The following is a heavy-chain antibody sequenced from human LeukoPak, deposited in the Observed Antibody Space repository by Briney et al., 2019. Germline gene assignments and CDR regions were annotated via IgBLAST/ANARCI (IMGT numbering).Heavy chain of an antibody. Sequence: GGSLRLSCAVSGFTVSNNFINWVRQTPGKGLEWVSVIYSGGSTYYADSVKGRFTISRDNSKNTLYLQMNSLRAEDTAVYYCARDLGIAVAGSGYWGQGTLVTVSS. V-gene: IGHV3-66*01. CDR1: GFTVSNNF. D-gene: IGHD6-19*01. CDR2: IYSGGST. CDR3: ARDLGIAVAGSGY. J-gene: IGHJ4*02.